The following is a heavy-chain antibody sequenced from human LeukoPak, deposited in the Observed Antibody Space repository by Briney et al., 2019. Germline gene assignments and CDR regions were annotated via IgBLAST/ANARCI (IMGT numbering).Heavy chain of an antibody. V-gene: IGHV3-23*01. CDR3: AKDYSDSRVGDVFFEY. CDR2: ITSGFTP. D-gene: IGHD1-26*01. CDR1: GFTFSTYG. J-gene: IGHJ4*02. Sequence: PGGSLRLSCAASGFTFSTYGIHWFRQAPGKGLEWVSGITSGFTPHYADSVKGRFTISRDNSKNTFHLQMNSLRAEDTAVYYCAKDYSDSRVGDVFFEYWGQGTLVTVSS.